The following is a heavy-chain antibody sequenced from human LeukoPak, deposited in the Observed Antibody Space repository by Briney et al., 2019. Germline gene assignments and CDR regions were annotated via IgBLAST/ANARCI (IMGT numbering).Heavy chain of an antibody. V-gene: IGHV3-53*01. CDR1: GFTVSSNY. CDR3: ARLEYSSSSPHYYYYYMDF. Sequence: GGSLRLSCAASGFTVSSNYMSWVRQAPGKGLEWVSVIYSGSSTYYADSVKGRFTISRDNSKNTLYLQMNSLRAEDTAVYYCARLEYSSSSPHYYYYYMDFWGNGTTVTVSS. D-gene: IGHD6-6*01. J-gene: IGHJ6*03. CDR2: IYSGSST.